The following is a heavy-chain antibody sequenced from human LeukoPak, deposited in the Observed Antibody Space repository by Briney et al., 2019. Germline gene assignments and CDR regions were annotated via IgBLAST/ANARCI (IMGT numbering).Heavy chain of an antibody. J-gene: IGHJ6*02. V-gene: IGHV4-31*03. Sequence: SQTLSLTCTVSGGSISSGGYSWSWIRQHPGKGLEWIGYIYYSGSTYYNPSLKSRVTISVDTSKNQFSLKLSSVTAADTAVYYCARVSPAGGVSYYYYYGMDVWGQGTTVTVSS. CDR1: GGSISSGGYS. D-gene: IGHD3-16*01. CDR3: ARVSPAGGVSYYYYYGMDV. CDR2: IYYSGST.